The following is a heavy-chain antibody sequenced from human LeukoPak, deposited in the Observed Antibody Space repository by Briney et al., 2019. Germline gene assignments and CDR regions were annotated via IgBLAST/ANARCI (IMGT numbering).Heavy chain of an antibody. D-gene: IGHD2-21*01. Sequence: SETLSLTCTVSGGSINNGGYYWSWIRQHPGKGLEWIGYIYYGGSSYYNPSLRSRVTISVDTSKNQFSLKLSSVTAADTAVYYCAREGRPYFIDYWGQGTLVTVSS. CDR2: IYYGGSS. V-gene: IGHV4-31*03. CDR1: GGSINNGGYY. J-gene: IGHJ4*02. CDR3: AREGRPYFIDY.